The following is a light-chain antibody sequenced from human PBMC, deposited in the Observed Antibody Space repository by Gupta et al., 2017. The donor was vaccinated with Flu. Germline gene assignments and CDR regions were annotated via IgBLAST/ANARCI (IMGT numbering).Light chain of an antibody. Sequence: TTSCTRSSGSIATRYVKWYQQRPGRSPTTVIFEDHQRPCEGPDQASGSFDSSSNSASLTITGLQTEEEADYFCQSYNSGNRDVVFGGGTRLTVL. CDR1: SGSIATRY. CDR3: QSYNSGNRDVV. CDR2: EDH. J-gene: IGLJ2*01. V-gene: IGLV6-57*01.